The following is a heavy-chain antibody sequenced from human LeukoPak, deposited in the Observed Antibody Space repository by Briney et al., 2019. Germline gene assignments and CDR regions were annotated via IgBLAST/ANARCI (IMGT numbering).Heavy chain of an antibody. CDR1: GGSFSGYY. Sequence: PSETLSLTCAVYGGSFSGYYWSWIRQPPGKGLEWIGEINHSGSTNYNPSLKSRVTISVDTSKNQFSLKLSSVTAADTAVYYCARVGSVQQWLVRSDWFDPWAREPWSPSPQ. CDR3: ARVGSVQQWLVRSDWFDP. J-gene: IGHJ5*02. V-gene: IGHV4-34*01. D-gene: IGHD6-19*01. CDR2: INHSGST.